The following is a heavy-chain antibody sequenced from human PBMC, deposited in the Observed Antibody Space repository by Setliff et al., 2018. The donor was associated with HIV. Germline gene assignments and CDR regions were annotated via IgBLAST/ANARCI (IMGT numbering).Heavy chain of an antibody. V-gene: IGHV3-73*01. D-gene: IGHD4-17*01. CDR3: AVSPDGDCATTECANWFDP. Sequence: GGSLRLSCAASGFTFSGSAVHWVRQAPGKGLEWIGHIRTTGNTFATAYGVSVKGRFTISRDDSQNTAYLQMNSLRTEDTAVYFCAVSPDGDCATTECANWFDPWGQGTQVTVSS. J-gene: IGHJ5*02. CDR1: GFTFSGSA. CDR2: IRTTGNTFAT.